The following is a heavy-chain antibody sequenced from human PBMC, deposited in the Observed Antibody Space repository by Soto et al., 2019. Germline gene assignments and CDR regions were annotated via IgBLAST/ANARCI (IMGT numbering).Heavy chain of an antibody. Sequence: ASVKVSCKASGYTFTSYGISWMRQAPGQGLEWMGWISAYNGNTNYAQKLQGRVTMTTDTSTSTAYMELRSLRSDDTAVYYCARGGIAVAGTLLLRPLGYYYGMDVWGQGTTVTVSS. CDR3: ARGGIAVAGTLLLRPLGYYYGMDV. D-gene: IGHD6-19*01. CDR2: ISAYNGNT. J-gene: IGHJ6*02. V-gene: IGHV1-18*01. CDR1: GYTFTSYG.